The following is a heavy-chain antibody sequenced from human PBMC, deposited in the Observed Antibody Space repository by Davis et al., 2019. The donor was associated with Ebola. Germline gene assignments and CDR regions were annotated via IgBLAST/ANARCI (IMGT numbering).Heavy chain of an antibody. Sequence: ASVKVSCKASGYTFTSYDINWVRQATGQGLEWMGWINPNSGNTGYAQKFQGRVTMTRNNSISTGYMELSSLRSEDTAVYYCARGVTGTIYYYYGMDVWGQGTTVTVSS. CDR1: GYTFTSYD. J-gene: IGHJ6*02. CDR2: INPNSGNT. CDR3: ARGVTGTIYYYYGMDV. V-gene: IGHV1-8*01. D-gene: IGHD1-20*01.